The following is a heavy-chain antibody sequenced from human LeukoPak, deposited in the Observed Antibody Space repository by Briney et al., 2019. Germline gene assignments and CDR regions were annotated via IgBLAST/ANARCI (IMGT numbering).Heavy chain of an antibody. CDR2: IKSKTDGETT. CDR3: TTDLGTYYHGSQRLIPIDY. D-gene: IGHD3-10*01. J-gene: IGHJ4*02. Sequence: TGGSLRLSCVDSGFTFTNAWMSWVRKAPGKGLERIGRIKSKTDGETTNYAEPVRGRFTISRDDSKSAVYLQMNSLKIEDTAVYYCTTDLGTYYHGSQRLIPIDYWGQGTLVTVSS. V-gene: IGHV3-15*01. CDR1: GFTFTNAW.